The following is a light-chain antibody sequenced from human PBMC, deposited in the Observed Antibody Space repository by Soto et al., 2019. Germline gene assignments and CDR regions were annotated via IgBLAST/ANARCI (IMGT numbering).Light chain of an antibody. Sequence: DIMLTQSPDSLAVSLGERATINCKSSQSVLVTPDNKNNLAWYQQKPGQPPRLLIYWAFFRESGVPDRFSGSGSGTDFTLTISNLRAEDVAVYYCQQYFIAPLTFGGGTKVEIK. CDR1: QSVLVTPDNKNN. J-gene: IGKJ4*01. CDR3: QQYFIAPLT. V-gene: IGKV4-1*01. CDR2: WAF.